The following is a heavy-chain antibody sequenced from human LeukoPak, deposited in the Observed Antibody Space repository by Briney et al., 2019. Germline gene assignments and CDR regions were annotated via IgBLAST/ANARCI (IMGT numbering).Heavy chain of an antibody. CDR2: TRGKSDGGTA. CDR3: TTGTGTTDY. J-gene: IGHJ4*02. D-gene: IGHD1-1*01. V-gene: IGHV3-15*01. Sequence: GESLRLSCAASGFTFSKAWMTWVRQAPGKGLQWVGRTRGKSDGGTADYAAPVKGRFTISRDDLKNTLYLQMNSLKTEDTAVYYCTTGTGTTDYWGQGTLVTVSS. CDR1: GFTFSKAW.